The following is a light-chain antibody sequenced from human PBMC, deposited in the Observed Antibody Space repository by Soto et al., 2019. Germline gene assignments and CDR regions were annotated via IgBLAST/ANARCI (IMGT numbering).Light chain of an antibody. V-gene: IGLV2-14*01. Sequence: QSALTQPASVSGSAGQSISISCTGTNSDIGRYNFVSWYQQRPGQAPQLLIFDVSNRPSGISDRFSGSKSGTTASLTISGLQAEDEADYYCNSYTSTSPPYVFGTGTKLT. J-gene: IGLJ1*01. CDR2: DVS. CDR3: NSYTSTSPPYV. CDR1: NSDIGRYNF.